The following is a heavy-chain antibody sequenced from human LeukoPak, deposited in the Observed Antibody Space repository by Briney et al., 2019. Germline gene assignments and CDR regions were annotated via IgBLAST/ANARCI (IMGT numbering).Heavy chain of an antibody. D-gene: IGHD3-22*01. J-gene: IGHJ4*02. CDR3: ASSFYDSSGLDY. CDR1: GGSNSSSNW. CDR2: IYHSGST. Sequence: SETLSLTCAVSGGSNSSSNWWSWVRQPPGKGLEWIGEIYHSGSTNYDPSLKSRVTISVDKSKNQFSLRLSSVTAADTAMYYCASSFYDSSGLDYWGQGTLVTVSS. V-gene: IGHV4-4*02.